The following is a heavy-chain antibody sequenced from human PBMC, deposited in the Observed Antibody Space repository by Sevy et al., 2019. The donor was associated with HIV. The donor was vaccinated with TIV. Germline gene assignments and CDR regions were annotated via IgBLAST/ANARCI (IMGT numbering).Heavy chain of an antibody. Sequence: GGSLRLSCAASGFNFNNYVMTWVRQAPGKGLEWVSTISGRVIVTSYIDSVRGRFTVSRDNSRNTVSLQMNSLRVEDTAIYYCVKDTPFRRFTLSGMAGAHEYYFDYWGQGTRVTVSS. V-gene: IGHV3-23*01. D-gene: IGHD3-3*01. CDR1: GFNFNNYV. CDR2: ISGRVIVT. J-gene: IGHJ4*02. CDR3: VKDTPFRRFTLSGMAGAHEYYFDY.